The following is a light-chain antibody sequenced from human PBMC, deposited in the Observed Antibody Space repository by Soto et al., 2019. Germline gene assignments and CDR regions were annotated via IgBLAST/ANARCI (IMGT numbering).Light chain of an antibody. CDR2: GAS. V-gene: IGKV3-15*01. CDR3: QQYNKWPWT. J-gene: IGKJ1*01. Sequence: EIVMTQSPATLSVSPGERATLSCRASQSVSSNLAWYQQKPGQPPRLLIYGASTRATGIPARFSGSGSGTEFTLTISSLQSEDLAVYYCQQYNKWPWTFGQGTKVEIK. CDR1: QSVSSN.